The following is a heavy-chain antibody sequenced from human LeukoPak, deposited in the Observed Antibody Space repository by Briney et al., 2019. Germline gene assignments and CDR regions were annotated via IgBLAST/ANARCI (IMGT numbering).Heavy chain of an antibody. CDR2: ISGSGGSI. V-gene: IGHV3-23*01. Sequence: PGGSLRLSCAASGFTFSSYAMSWVRQAPGKGLEWVSAISGSGGSIYYADSVKGRFTISRDNSKSTLFLQLNSLRAEDTAVYFCTRDSALLGVAFDLWGQGTVVTVSS. J-gene: IGHJ3*01. CDR3: TRDSALLGVAFDL. D-gene: IGHD2-15*01. CDR1: GFTFSSYA.